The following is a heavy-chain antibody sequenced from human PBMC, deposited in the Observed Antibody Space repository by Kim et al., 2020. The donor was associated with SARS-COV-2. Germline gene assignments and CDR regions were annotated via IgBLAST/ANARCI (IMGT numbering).Heavy chain of an antibody. D-gene: IGHD1-26*01. CDR1: GGSISSYY. CDR3: ARGRISGGIDY. V-gene: IGHV4-59*01. J-gene: IGHJ4*02. Sequence: SETLSLTCTVSGGSISSYYWSWIRQPPGKGLEWIGYIYYSGSTNYNPSLKSRVTISVDTSKNQFSLKLSSVTAADTAVYYCARGRISGGIDYWGQGTLVTVSS. CDR2: IYYSGST.